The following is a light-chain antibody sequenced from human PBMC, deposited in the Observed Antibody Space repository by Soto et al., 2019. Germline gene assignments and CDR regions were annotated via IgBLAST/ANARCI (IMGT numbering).Light chain of an antibody. CDR3: SSYADSNNLEVV. V-gene: IGLV2-8*01. Sequence: HSALTQPPSASGSPGQSVTISCTGTSSDVGSCNYVSWYQQHPGKAPKLMIYEVIKRPSGVPDRFSGSKSGNTASLTVSGLQAEDEADYYCSSYADSNNLEVVVVGGTQLTVL. CDR1: SSDVGSCNY. J-gene: IGLJ2*01. CDR2: EVI.